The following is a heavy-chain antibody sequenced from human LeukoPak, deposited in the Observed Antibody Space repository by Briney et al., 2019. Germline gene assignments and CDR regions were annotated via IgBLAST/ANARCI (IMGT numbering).Heavy chain of an antibody. CDR2: IYYSGST. V-gene: IGHV4-59*01. CDR3: AGSRGAVSVDY. Sequence: SETLSLTCTVSGGSISSYYWSWIRQPPGKGLEWIGYIYYSGSTNYHPSLKSRVTISVDTSKNQFSLRLTSVTAAGTAVYYCAGSRGAVSVDYWGQGTLVTVSS. D-gene: IGHD4-11*01. J-gene: IGHJ4*02. CDR1: GGSISSYY.